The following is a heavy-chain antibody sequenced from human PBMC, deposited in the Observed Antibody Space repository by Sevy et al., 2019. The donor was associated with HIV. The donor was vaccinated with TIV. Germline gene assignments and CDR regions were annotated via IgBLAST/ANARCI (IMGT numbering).Heavy chain of an antibody. D-gene: IGHD2-2*01. V-gene: IGHV3-7*01. CDR2: IKQDGSEK. J-gene: IGHJ4*02. CDR3: ARAHRIVVVPAACDY. CDR1: GFTFSSYC. Sequence: GGSLRLSCAASGFTFSSYCMSWVRQAPGNGLEWVANIKQDGSEKYYVDSVKGRFTISKDNAKNSLYLQMNSLRAEDTAVYYCARAHRIVVVPAACDYWGQGTLVTVSS.